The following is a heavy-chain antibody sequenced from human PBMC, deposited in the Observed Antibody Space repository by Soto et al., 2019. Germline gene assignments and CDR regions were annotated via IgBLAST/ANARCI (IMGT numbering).Heavy chain of an antibody. CDR2: IYYSGST. CDR3: AREDRRVGATSDHNWFDP. D-gene: IGHD1-26*01. J-gene: IGHJ5*02. Sequence: PSETLSLTCTVSGGSISSYYWSWIRQPPGKGLEWIGYIYYSGSTNYNPSLKSRVTISVDTSKNQFSLKLSSVTAADTAVYYCAREDRRVGATSDHNWFDPWGQGTRVTVSS. V-gene: IGHV4-59*01. CDR1: GGSISSYY.